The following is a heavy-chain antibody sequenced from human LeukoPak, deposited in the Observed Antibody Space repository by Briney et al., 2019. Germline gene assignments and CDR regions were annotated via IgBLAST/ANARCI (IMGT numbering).Heavy chain of an antibody. CDR3: ARGYCSGDCFTLFDY. Sequence: ASVKVSCKASGYMFTGYYMHWVRQAPGQGLEWMGWINPNSGGTNYAQKFQGRVAMTRDTSISTAYMELSSLRSDDTAVYYCARGYCSGDCFTLFDYWGQGTLVTVSS. V-gene: IGHV1-2*02. D-gene: IGHD2-21*02. CDR1: GYMFTGYY. CDR2: INPNSGGT. J-gene: IGHJ4*02.